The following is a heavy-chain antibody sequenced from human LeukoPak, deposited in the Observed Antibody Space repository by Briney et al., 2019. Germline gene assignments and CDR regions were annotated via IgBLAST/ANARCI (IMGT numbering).Heavy chain of an antibody. V-gene: IGHV4-59*02. J-gene: IGHJ6*03. Sequence: SETLSLTCTVSGTTVSIDYWTWIRQPPGKGLEWIGYIYYSGSTNYNPSLKSRVTISVDTSKNQFSLKLSSVTAADTAVYYCARGGAVANYYYYMDVWGKGTTVTISS. CDR1: GTTVSIDY. D-gene: IGHD6-19*01. CDR2: IYYSGST. CDR3: ARGGAVANYYYYMDV.